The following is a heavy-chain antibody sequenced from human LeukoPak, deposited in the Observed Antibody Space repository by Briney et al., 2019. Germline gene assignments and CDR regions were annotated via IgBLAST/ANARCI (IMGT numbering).Heavy chain of an antibody. CDR2: IKSKTDGGTT. CDR3: ARGLAIAARPDY. CDR1: GFTFSNAW. Sequence: PGGSLRLSCAASGFTFSNAWMNWVRQAPGKGLEWVGRIKSKTDGGTTDYAAPVKGRFTISRDDSKNTLYLQMNSLKTEDTAVYYCARGLAIAARPDYWGQGTLVTVSS. J-gene: IGHJ4*02. V-gene: IGHV3-15*07. D-gene: IGHD6-6*01.